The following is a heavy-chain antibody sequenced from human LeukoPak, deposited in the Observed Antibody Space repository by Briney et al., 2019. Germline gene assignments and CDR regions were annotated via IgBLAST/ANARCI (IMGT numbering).Heavy chain of an antibody. CDR3: ARDSGTVVTHFDY. D-gene: IGHD4-23*01. CDR2: ISSSGSTI. J-gene: IGHJ4*02. V-gene: IGHV3-11*01. Sequence: GGSLRLSCAASGFTFSDYYMSWIRQAPGKGLEWVSYISSSGSTIYYADSVKGRFTISRDSAKNSLYLQMNSLRAEDTAVYYCARDSGTVVTHFDYWGQGTLVTVSS. CDR1: GFTFSDYY.